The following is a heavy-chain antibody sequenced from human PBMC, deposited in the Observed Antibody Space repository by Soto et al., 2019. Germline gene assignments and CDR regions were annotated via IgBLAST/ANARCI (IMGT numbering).Heavy chain of an antibody. V-gene: IGHV5-51*01. CDR3: ARHGGYCSSTSCQSTTYYYYGMDV. CDR1: GYSFTTYW. CDR2: VFPGDSES. J-gene: IGHJ6*02. D-gene: IGHD2-2*01. Sequence: PGESLKISCKTSGYSFTTYWIGWVRQMPGEGLEWMGMVFPGDSESRYSPAFQGQVTIPADKSISTAYLQWSSLKASDTAMYYCARHGGYCSSTSCQSTTYYYYGMDVWGQGTTVTVSS.